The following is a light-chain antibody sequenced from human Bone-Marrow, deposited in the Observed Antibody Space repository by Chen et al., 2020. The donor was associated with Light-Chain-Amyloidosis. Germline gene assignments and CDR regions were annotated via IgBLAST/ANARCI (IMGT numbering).Light chain of an antibody. J-gene: IGLJ3*02. V-gene: IGLV3-21*02. CDR1: NIGSTS. CDR3: QVWDRSSDRPL. CDR2: DDS. Sequence: SYVLTQPSSVSGAPGPTATIACGGNNIGSTSVHWYQQTPGQAPLLVVYDDSDRPSGIPERLSGSNSGNTATLTISRVEAGDEADYYCQVWDRSSDRPLFGGGTKLTVL.